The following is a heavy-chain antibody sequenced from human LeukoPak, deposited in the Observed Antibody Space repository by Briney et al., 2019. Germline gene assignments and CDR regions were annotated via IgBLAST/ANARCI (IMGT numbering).Heavy chain of an antibody. J-gene: IGHJ4*02. CDR3: ARDSDYGDHGDY. CDR1: GGTFSSYA. CDR2: IIPIFGTA. Sequence: GASVKASCKASGGTFSSYAISWVRQAPGQGLEWMGGIIPIFGTANYAQKFQGRVTITADKSTSTAYMELSSLRSEDTAVYYCARDSDYGDHGDYWGQGTLVTVSS. D-gene: IGHD4-17*01. V-gene: IGHV1-69*06.